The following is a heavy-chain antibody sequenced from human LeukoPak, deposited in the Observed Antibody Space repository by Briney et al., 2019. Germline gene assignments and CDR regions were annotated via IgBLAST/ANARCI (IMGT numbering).Heavy chain of an antibody. CDR2: IYPGDSDT. Sequence: GESLKISCKDSGYSFTGYWIGWVRQMPGKGLEWMGIIYPGDSDTRYSPSFQGQVTISADKSISTAYLQWSSLKASDTAMYYCARRGGGGYYDFWSGYYTGSWFDPWGQGTLVTVSS. V-gene: IGHV5-51*01. CDR1: GYSFTGYW. J-gene: IGHJ5*02. CDR3: ARRGGGGYYDFWSGYYTGSWFDP. D-gene: IGHD3-3*01.